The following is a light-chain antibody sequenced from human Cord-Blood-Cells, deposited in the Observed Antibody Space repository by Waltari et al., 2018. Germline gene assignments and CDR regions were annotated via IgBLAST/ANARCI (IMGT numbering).Light chain of an antibody. Sequence: QSALTQPASVSGSPGQSITISCTGTSSDVGGYNYVSRYQQHPGKAPKCRSYDVSKRPSGVSNRFSGSKSGNTASLTISGLQAEDEADYYCSSYTSSSTLVFGGGTKLTVL. V-gene: IGLV2-14*01. J-gene: IGLJ3*02. CDR1: SSDVGGYNY. CDR2: DVS. CDR3: SSYTSSSTLV.